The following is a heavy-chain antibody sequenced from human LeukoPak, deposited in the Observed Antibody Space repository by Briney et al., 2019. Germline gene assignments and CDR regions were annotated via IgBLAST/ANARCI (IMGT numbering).Heavy chain of an antibody. J-gene: IGHJ4*02. D-gene: IGHD4-11*01. V-gene: IGHV4-4*02. CDR2: INHSGST. Sequence: PSETLSLTCAVSGGSISSSNWWSWVRQPPGKGLEWIGEINHSGSTNYNPSLKSRVTISVDTSKNQFSLKLSSVTAADTAVYYCARRLLRSMTNLDYWGQGTLVTVSS. CDR1: GGSISSSNW. CDR3: ARRLLRSMTNLDY.